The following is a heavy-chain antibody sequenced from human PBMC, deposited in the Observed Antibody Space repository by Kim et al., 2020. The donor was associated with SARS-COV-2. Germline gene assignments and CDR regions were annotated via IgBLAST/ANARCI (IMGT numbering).Heavy chain of an antibody. V-gene: IGHV4-34*01. J-gene: IGHJ5*02. Sequence: SETLSLTCAVSGGSFSGYYWSWIRQPPRKGQELIGESNHSGSTNYNPSLKSRVTISVDTSKNQFALKLSPVTAAGTAVYYCASGGYSSSWYVAVSNTNNWFDPWGQGTVVPVSS. D-gene: IGHD6-13*01. CDR3: ASGGYSSSWYVAVSNTNNWFDP. CDR2: SNHSGST. CDR1: GGSFSGYY.